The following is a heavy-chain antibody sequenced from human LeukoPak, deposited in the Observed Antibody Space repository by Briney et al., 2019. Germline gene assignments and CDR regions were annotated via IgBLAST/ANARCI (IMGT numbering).Heavy chain of an antibody. CDR3: ASHWESLIYFDY. J-gene: IGHJ4*02. V-gene: IGHV3-7*01. D-gene: IGHD1-26*01. Sequence: QPGGSLRLSCAASGFTFNGYWMSWVRQAPGKGLQWVANINQDGSEKYYVDSVKGRFTISRDNAKNSLYLQMNSLRAEDTAVYYCASHWESLIYFDYWGQGTLVTVSS. CDR1: GFTFNGYW. CDR2: INQDGSEK.